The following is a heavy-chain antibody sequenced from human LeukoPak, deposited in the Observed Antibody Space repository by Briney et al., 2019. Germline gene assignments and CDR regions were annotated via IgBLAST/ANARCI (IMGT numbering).Heavy chain of an antibody. Sequence: SETLSLTCAVYGGSFSGYYWSWIRQPPGKGLEWIGEINHSGSTNYNPSLKSRVTISVDTSKNQFSLKLSSVTAADTAVYYCASYDFWSGRYYWGQGTLVTVSS. CDR1: GGSFSGYY. D-gene: IGHD3-3*01. J-gene: IGHJ4*02. CDR3: ASYDFWSGRYY. V-gene: IGHV4-34*01. CDR2: INHSGST.